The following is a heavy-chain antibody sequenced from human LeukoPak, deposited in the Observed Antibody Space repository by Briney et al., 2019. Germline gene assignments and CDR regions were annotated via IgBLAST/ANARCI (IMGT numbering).Heavy chain of an antibody. CDR1: GFTVSNSY. Sequence: PGGSLRLSCAASGFTVSNSYMRWVRQAPGKGLEWVSLIYSGGATFYADAVKGRFTISRDGSKNTLYLQMNSLRAEDTAEYYCARDPPAVAANTYGWGQGTLVTVSS. J-gene: IGHJ4*02. V-gene: IGHV3-66*01. D-gene: IGHD6-6*01. CDR2: IYSGGAT. CDR3: ARDPPAVAANTYG.